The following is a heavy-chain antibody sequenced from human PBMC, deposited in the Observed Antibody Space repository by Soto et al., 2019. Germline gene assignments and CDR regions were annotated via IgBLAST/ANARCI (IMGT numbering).Heavy chain of an antibody. D-gene: IGHD1-26*01. CDR1: GYTFSSYA. CDR2: IIPIFGTA. J-gene: IGHJ4*02. Sequence: QVQLVQSGAEVKKPGASVKVSCKASGYTFSSYAISWVRQAPGQGLEWMGGIIPIFGTANYAQKFQGRVTITADESTSTAYMELSSLRSEDTAVYYCASGGLVGASPGFDYWGQGTLVTVSS. CDR3: ASGGLVGASPGFDY. V-gene: IGHV1-69*01.